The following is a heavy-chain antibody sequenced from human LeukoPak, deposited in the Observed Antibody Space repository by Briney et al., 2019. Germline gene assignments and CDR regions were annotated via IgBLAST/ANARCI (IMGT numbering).Heavy chain of an antibody. CDR3: ARAVPAARHQYYYYYYMDV. Sequence: SVKVSCKASGGTFSSYAISWVRQAPGQGLEWMGGIIPIFGTANYAQKFQGRVTITADESTSTAYMELSSLRSEDTAVYYCARAVPAARHQYYYYYYMDVWGKGTTVTVSS. J-gene: IGHJ6*03. D-gene: IGHD2-2*01. V-gene: IGHV1-69*13. CDR2: IIPIFGTA. CDR1: GGTFSSYA.